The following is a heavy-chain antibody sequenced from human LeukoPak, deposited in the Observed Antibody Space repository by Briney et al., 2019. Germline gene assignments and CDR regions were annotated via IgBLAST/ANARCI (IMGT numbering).Heavy chain of an antibody. J-gene: IGHJ6*03. CDR1: GGSISSHY. D-gene: IGHD6-19*01. V-gene: IGHV4-59*11. Sequence: KASETPSLTCSVSGGSISSHYWAWMRQPPGKGLEWIGYISYSGITNYNPSLKSRVSISVDTSMNQLSLKVNSVTTADTAVYYCARLAVAGDYDHFYFYMDVWGKGTTVTVSS. CDR3: ARLAVAGDYDHFYFYMDV. CDR2: ISYSGIT.